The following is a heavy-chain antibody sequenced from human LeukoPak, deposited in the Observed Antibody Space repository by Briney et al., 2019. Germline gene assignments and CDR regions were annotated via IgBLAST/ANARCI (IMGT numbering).Heavy chain of an antibody. Sequence: GGSLRLSCAASGFTFSSYSMNWVRQAPGKGLEWVSYISSSSSTIYYADSVKGRFTISRDNAKNSLYLQMNSLRDEDTAVYYCAREVDGCSGGSCYSGDAFDIWGQRTMVTVSS. CDR1: GFTFSSYS. D-gene: IGHD2-15*01. CDR3: AREVDGCSGGSCYSGDAFDI. CDR2: ISSSSSTI. V-gene: IGHV3-48*02. J-gene: IGHJ3*02.